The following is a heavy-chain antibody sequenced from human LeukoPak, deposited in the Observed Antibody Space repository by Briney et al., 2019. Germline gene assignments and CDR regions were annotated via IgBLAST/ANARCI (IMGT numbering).Heavy chain of an antibody. CDR1: GGSISSYY. Sequence: SETLSLTCTVSGGSISSYYWSWIRQPPGRGLEWIGYIHYSGGTNYNPSLKSRVTISVDTSKNQFSLKVSSVTAADTAVYYCARGGWYINYWGQGTLVTVSS. D-gene: IGHD6-19*01. CDR2: IHYSGGT. J-gene: IGHJ4*02. V-gene: IGHV4-59*01. CDR3: ARGGWYINY.